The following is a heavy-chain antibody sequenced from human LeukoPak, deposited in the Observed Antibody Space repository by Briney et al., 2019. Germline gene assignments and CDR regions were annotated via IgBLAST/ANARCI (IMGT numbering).Heavy chain of an antibody. V-gene: IGHV3-74*01. J-gene: IGHJ4*02. CDR1: GFTFSDYW. CDR2: IDPDGTRP. Sequence: GXXLRLSCEASGFTFSDYWMHWVRQAPGKGLVWVSRIDPDGTRPTYADSVKARFTISRDNSKNTLYLQMNSLRAEDTAVYYCARQSVGWGQGTLVTVSS. CDR3: ARQSVG.